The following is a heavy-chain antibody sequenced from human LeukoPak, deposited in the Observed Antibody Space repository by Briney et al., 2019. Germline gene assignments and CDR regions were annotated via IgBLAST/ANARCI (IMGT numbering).Heavy chain of an antibody. D-gene: IGHD4-17*01. CDR3: AREHKSYGDYPYYFDS. CDR2: INKKGGT. CDR1: SDSISSGDYY. Sequence: PSETLSLTCTVSSDSISSGDYYWSWIRQPAGKGLEFIGYINKKGGTFYNPPLKSRFSISIDTSKNQFSLKLTSVTAADTAVYFCAREHKSYGDYPYYFDSWGQGTLVTVSS. V-gene: IGHV4-30-4*01. J-gene: IGHJ4*02.